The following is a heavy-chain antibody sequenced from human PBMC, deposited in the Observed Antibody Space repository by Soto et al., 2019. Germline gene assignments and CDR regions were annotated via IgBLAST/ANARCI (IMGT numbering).Heavy chain of an antibody. J-gene: IGHJ4*02. CDR3: ARDRCTNGVCYAPSDY. Sequence: HPEGSLRLSCATSGFTFSTYAMHWVRQAPGKGLEYVSTISSNGRSTYYANSVKGRFTISRDNSKNTLYLQMDSLRAEDMAVYYCARDRCTNGVCYAPSDYWGQGTLVTVSS. CDR1: GFTFSTYA. D-gene: IGHD2-8*01. V-gene: IGHV3-64*01. CDR2: ISSNGRST.